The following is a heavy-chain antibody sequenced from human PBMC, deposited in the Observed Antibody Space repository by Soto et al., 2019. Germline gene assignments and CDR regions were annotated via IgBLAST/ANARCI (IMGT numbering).Heavy chain of an antibody. CDR2: IYYSGTT. Sequence: PSETLSVTCTVSGGSISSRISYWGWIRQPPGGGLDWIGSIYYSGTTYYNPSLKSRVTISVDRSKNQFSLKLSSVTAADTAVYYCARHFSVDYFYYWGQGALVTVSS. V-gene: IGHV4-39*01. CDR1: GGSISSRISY. J-gene: IGHJ4*02. CDR3: ARHFSVDYFYY.